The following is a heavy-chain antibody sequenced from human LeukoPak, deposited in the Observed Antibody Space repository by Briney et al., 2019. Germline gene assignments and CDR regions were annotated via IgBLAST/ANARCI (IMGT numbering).Heavy chain of an antibody. D-gene: IGHD6-6*01. V-gene: IGHV3-23*01. CDR1: EFTFSNHA. Sequence: PGGSLRLSCAASEFTFSNHAMTWVRQAPGKGLEWVSSISISGDRTYYADSVKGRFTISRDNSKNTVYLQMNGLGAEDTAIYYCANEIRPNDYWGQGTLVTVSS. CDR3: ANEIRPNDY. J-gene: IGHJ4*02. CDR2: ISISGDRT.